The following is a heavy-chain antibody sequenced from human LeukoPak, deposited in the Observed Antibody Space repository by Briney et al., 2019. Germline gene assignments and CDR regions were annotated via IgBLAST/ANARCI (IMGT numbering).Heavy chain of an antibody. V-gene: IGHV5-51*01. CDR2: IYAEDSET. Sequence: GESLKISCKAFGYSFTNYWIAWVRQMPGKGLEWMGIIYAEDSETKYSPSFQCHVTISVDKSSSTAYLQWSSLRASDTAIYYCARHGKYSSGSHYFDYWGQGILVTVSS. CDR1: GYSFTNYW. D-gene: IGHD6-19*01. J-gene: IGHJ4*02. CDR3: ARHGKYSSGSHYFDY.